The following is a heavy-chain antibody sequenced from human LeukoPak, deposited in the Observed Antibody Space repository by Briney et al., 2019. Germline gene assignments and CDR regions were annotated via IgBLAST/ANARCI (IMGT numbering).Heavy chain of an antibody. J-gene: IGHJ1*01. D-gene: IGHD2-21*02. CDR1: GFTFNRCW. Sequence: GGSLRLSCVVSGFTFNRCWMNWVRQAPGKGLEWVAHINPDGRDTYYVNSVKGRFSISRDNAQNSMYLQMNSLRVEDTAVYYCTSWGDTTAEYFQRWGQGTLVTVSS. CDR3: TSWGDTTAEYFQR. V-gene: IGHV3-7*01. CDR2: INPDGRDT.